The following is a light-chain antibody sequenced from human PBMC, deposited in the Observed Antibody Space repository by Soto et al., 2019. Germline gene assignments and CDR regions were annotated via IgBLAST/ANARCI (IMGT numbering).Light chain of an antibody. CDR2: DVN. V-gene: IGLV2-11*01. CDR1: SSDIGGYNY. J-gene: IGLJ3*02. Sequence: QSALTQPRSVSGSPGQSVTISCTGTSSDIGGYNYVSWYHQHPGKAPKLMIYDVNKRPSGVPDRFSGSKSGTSVSLAISGLRSEDEATYYCAAWDDTLDAQVFGGGTKVTVL. CDR3: AAWDDTLDAQV.